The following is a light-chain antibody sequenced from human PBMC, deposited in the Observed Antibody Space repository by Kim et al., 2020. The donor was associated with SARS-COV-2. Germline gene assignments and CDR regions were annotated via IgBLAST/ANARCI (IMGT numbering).Light chain of an antibody. CDR2: GNN. CDR3: QSYDSSLSSFV. CDR1: SSNIGAGFD. Sequence: QRVTISCPGSSSNIGAGFDVHWYHHLPGTAPKVLIYGNNNRPSGVPDRFSGSKSGTSASLAITGLQAEDEADYYCQSYDSSLSSFVFGGGTQLTVL. J-gene: IGLJ3*02. V-gene: IGLV1-40*01.